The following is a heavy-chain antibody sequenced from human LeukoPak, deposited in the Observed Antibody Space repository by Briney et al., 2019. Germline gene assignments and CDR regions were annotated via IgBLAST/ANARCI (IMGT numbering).Heavy chain of an antibody. J-gene: IGHJ4*02. CDR3: ARAGPDIVVVAPLDY. Sequence: SETLSLTCTVSGGSISSYYWSWIRQPAGKGLEWIGRIYTSGSTNYNPSLKSRVTMSVDTSKNQFSLKLSSVTAADTAVYYCARAGPDIVVVAPLDYWGQGTLVTVSS. CDR1: GGSISSYY. D-gene: IGHD2-15*01. V-gene: IGHV4-4*07. CDR2: IYTSGST.